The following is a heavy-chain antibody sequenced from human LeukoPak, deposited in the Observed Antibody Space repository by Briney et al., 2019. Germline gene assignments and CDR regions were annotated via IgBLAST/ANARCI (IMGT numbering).Heavy chain of an antibody. D-gene: IGHD3-3*01. V-gene: IGHV4-39*01. Sequence: SETLSLICTVSGDSISSYNYFWGWIRQPPGKGLEWVGSIYYRGNTYYNPSLKGRVTLSADTSKNQFSLKVTSVTAADTAVYYCARARSGYPCDFDYWGQGALVTVSS. CDR2: IYYRGNT. CDR1: GDSISSYNYF. CDR3: ARARSGYPCDFDY. J-gene: IGHJ4*02.